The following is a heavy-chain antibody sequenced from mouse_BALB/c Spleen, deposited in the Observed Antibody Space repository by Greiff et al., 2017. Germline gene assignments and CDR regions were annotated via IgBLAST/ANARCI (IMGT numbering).Heavy chain of an antibody. J-gene: IGHJ4*01. CDR2: IWDDGST. V-gene: IGHV2-6-7*01. CDR1: GFSLTGYG. CDR3: ARDRGVPTAPYAMDY. Sequence: QVQLQQSGPGLVAPSQSLSITCTVSGFSLTGYGVNWVRQPPGKGLEWLGMIWDDGSTDYNTALKSSLSISKENSKSQVFLKMNSLQTDDTARYYGARDRGVPTAPYAMDYWGQGTSVTVSS. D-gene: IGHD1-2*01.